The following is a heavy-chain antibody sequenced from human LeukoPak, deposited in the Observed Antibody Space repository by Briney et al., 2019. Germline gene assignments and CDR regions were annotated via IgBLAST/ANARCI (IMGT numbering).Heavy chain of an antibody. D-gene: IGHD4-17*01. CDR1: GFTFRSYA. CDR2: ILYDGSNK. CDR3: ARENDYGDYSDWFDP. Sequence: PGGSLRLSCAASGFTFRSYAMHWVRQAPGKGLEWVAVILYDGSNKYYADSVKGRFTISRDNSKNTLYLQMNSLRAEDTAVYYCARENDYGDYSDWFDPWGQGTLVTVSS. V-gene: IGHV3-30-3*01. J-gene: IGHJ5*02.